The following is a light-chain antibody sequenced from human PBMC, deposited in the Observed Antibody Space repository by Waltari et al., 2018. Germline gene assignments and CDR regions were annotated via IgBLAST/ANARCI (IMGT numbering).Light chain of an antibody. Sequence: DIQMTQSPSSLSASVGDSVTIPCRASQGLNNYLAWFQQKPGKAPKSLIYAASSLQGGLPSKFSRSGSGTDYTLTISSLQTEEFATYDCQENNSDPRTAGQGTKVEIK. CDR3: QENNSDPRT. V-gene: IGKV1-16*02. J-gene: IGKJ1*01. CDR2: AAS. CDR1: QGLNNY.